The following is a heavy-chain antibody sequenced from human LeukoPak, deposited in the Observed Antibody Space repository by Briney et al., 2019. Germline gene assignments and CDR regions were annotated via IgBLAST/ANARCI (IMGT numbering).Heavy chain of an antibody. CDR2: ISGSGGST. CDR1: GFTFSRYA. J-gene: IGHJ4*02. Sequence: PGGSLRLSCAASGFTFSRYAMSWVRQAPGEGLEWVSVISGSGGSTCYADSVKGRFTISRDDSKNTLYLQMNSLRAEDTAVYYCWKHYCSGGSCYSGLDYWGQGTLVTVSS. D-gene: IGHD2-15*01. CDR3: WKHYCSGGSCYSGLDY. V-gene: IGHV3-23*01.